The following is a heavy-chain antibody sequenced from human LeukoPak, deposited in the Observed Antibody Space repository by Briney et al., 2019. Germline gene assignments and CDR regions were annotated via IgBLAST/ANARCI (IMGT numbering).Heavy chain of an antibody. CDR3: ARVSGYDSRIWFDP. D-gene: IGHD5-12*01. CDR2: ISYSGST. CDR1: GGSISSGGYS. J-gene: IGHJ5*02. Sequence: NPSQTLSLTCTVSGGSISSGGYSWSWIRQPPGKGLEWIGYISYSGSTYYNPSLKSRVTISVDTSKNQFSLKLSSVTAADTAVYYCARVSGYDSRIWFDPWGQGTLVTVSS. V-gene: IGHV4-30-4*01.